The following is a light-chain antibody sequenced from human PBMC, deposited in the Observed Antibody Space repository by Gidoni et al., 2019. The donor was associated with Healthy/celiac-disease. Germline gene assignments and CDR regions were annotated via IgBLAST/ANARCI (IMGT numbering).Light chain of an antibody. Sequence: EIVWTQSPGPLSLSPGERATLSCRASQSVSSSYLAWYQQKPGQAPRLLIYGASSRATGIPTRFSGSGSGTDFTLTISSLEPEDFAVYYCQQYGSSRPWTFGQGTKVEIK. CDR2: GAS. J-gene: IGKJ1*01. CDR1: QSVSSSY. CDR3: QQYGSSRPWT. V-gene: IGKV3-20*01.